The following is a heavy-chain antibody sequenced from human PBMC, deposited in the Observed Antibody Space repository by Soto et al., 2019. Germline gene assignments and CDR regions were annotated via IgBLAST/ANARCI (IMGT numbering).Heavy chain of an antibody. V-gene: IGHV4-4*07. CDR3: VRDGSKTLRDWFDP. CDR1: GGSISKFY. D-gene: IGHD4-17*01. J-gene: IGHJ5*02. Sequence: QVQLQESGPGLVKPSETLSLTCSVSGGSISKFYWSWIRKTGGKGLEWMGRVYDTGTTDYNPSLRSRIAMSVDIAKKTFSLRLTSVTAADTGVYYCVRDGSKTLRDWFDPWGQGILVTVSS. CDR2: VYDTGTT.